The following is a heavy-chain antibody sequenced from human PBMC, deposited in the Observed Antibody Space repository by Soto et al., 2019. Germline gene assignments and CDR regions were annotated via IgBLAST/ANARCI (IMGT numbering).Heavy chain of an antibody. CDR3: ARRGSGSYYDY. D-gene: IGHD1-26*01. CDR1: GFTFISYA. Sequence: EVQLLESGGGLVQPGGSLRLSCAASGFTFISYAMRWVRQAPVKGLEWVSAISGSGDSTYYADSVKGRFTISRDNSKNTLYLQMNSLRAEDTAVYYCARRGSGSYYDYWGQGTLVTVSS. V-gene: IGHV3-23*01. J-gene: IGHJ4*02. CDR2: ISGSGDST.